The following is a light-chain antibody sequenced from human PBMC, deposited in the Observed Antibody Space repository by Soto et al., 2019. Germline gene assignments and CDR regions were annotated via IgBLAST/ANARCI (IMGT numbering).Light chain of an antibody. Sequence: AIRMTQSPSSFSASTGDRVTITCRASQGISSYLAWYQQKPGKAPKLLLYAASTLQSGVPSRFSGSGSGTDFTLTISCLQSDDFATYYCQQYYSYPRTFGQGNKVEIK. V-gene: IGKV1-8*01. CDR3: QQYYSYPRT. CDR1: QGISSY. CDR2: AAS. J-gene: IGKJ1*01.